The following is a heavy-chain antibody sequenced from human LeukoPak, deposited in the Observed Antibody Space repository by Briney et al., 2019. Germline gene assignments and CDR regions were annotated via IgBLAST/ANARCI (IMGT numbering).Heavy chain of an antibody. J-gene: IGHJ4*02. CDR3: ARLHCTSTTCSIDY. CDR1: GDSVSSNGAS. V-gene: IGHV6-1*01. D-gene: IGHD2-2*01. CDR2: TYYRSKWSN. Sequence: SQTLSLTCAMSGDSVSSNGASWDWIRQSPSRGLEWLVRTYYRSKWSNDYAVSVKSRISINPDTTNNQFSLQLNSVPPEDTAVYYCARLHCTSTTCSIDYWGQGTLVTVSS.